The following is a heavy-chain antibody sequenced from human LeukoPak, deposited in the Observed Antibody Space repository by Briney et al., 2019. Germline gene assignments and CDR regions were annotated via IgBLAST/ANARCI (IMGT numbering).Heavy chain of an antibody. V-gene: IGHV4-59*08. CDR2: IYYSGCT. J-gene: IGHJ4*02. Sequence: SETLSLTCTVSGGSISSYYWSWIRQPPGKGLEWIGYIYYSGCTNYNPSLKSRVTISVDTSKNQFSLKLSSVTAADTAVYYCARLVSIGHLYYFDYWGQGTLVTVSS. CDR3: ARLVSIGHLYYFDY. D-gene: IGHD2-8*01. CDR1: GGSISSYY.